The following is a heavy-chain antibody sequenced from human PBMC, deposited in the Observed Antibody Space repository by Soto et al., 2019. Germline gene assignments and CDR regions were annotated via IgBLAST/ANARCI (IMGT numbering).Heavy chain of an antibody. J-gene: IGHJ6*02. V-gene: IGHV1-3*01. CDR2: INAGNGNT. D-gene: IGHD6-13*01. Sequence: ASVKVSCKASGYTFTSYAMHWVRQAPGQRLEWMGWINAGNGNTKYSQKFQGRVTITRDTSASTADMELSSLRSEDTAVYYCAGDAWVSSWARLGTPRYYYGMDFWGQGTTVTVSS. CDR3: AGDAWVSSWARLGTPRYYYGMDF. CDR1: GYTFTSYA.